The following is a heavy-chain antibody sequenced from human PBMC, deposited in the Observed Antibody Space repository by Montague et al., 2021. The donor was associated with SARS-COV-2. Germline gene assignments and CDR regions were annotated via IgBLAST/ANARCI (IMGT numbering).Heavy chain of an antibody. CDR3: ARDRRRWLQLNNWFDP. CDR1: GYSISSGYY. Sequence: SETLSLTCTVFGYSISSGYYWGWIRQPPGKGLEWIGSIYHSGSTYYNPSLKSRVTISVDTSKNQFSLKLLSSVTAADTAVYYCARDRRRWLQLNNWFDPWGQGTLVTVSS. J-gene: IGHJ5*02. V-gene: IGHV4-38-2*02. D-gene: IGHD5-24*01. CDR2: IYHSGST.